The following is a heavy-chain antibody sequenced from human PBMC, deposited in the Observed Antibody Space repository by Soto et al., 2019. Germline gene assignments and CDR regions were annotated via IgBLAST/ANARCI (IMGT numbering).Heavy chain of an antibody. D-gene: IGHD2-2*01. CDR2: IKSKTDGGTT. J-gene: IGHJ4*02. CDR3: TTDIAQNIVVVPAAMPVFETVDY. CDR1: GFTFSNAW. V-gene: IGHV3-15*07. Sequence: GGSLRLSCAASGFTFSNAWMNWVRQAPGKGLEWVGRIKSKTDGGTTDYAAPVKGRFTISRDDSKNKLYLQMNSLKTDDTAVYYCTTDIAQNIVVVPAAMPVFETVDYWGQGTLVTVSS.